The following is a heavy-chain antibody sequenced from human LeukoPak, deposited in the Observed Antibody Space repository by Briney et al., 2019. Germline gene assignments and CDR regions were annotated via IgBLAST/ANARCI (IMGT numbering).Heavy chain of an antibody. J-gene: IGHJ4*02. CDR1: GYTFTSYW. Sequence: RGESLKISCKGSGYTFTSYWIGWVRQMPGKGLEWMGIIHPGDSDTRYSPSFEGQVTISADKSFSTAYLQWSSLKASDTAMYYCARHLNDYGDQGSGDYWGQGTLVTVSS. CDR3: ARHLNDYGDQGSGDY. CDR2: IHPGDSDT. D-gene: IGHD4-17*01. V-gene: IGHV5-51*01.